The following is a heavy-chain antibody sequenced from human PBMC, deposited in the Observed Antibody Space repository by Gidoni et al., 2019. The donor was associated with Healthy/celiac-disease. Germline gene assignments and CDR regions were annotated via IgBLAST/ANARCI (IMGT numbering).Heavy chain of an antibody. J-gene: IGHJ2*01. D-gene: IGHD6-13*01. CDR1: GFPFSSYS. Sequence: VQLVASGGRLVQPGGSLRLSCAASGFPFSSYSMNWVRQAPGKGLEWVSSISSSSSYIYYADSVKGRFTISRDNAKNSLYLQMNSLRAEDTAVYYCARDSSSSWADWYFDLWGRGTLVTVSS. V-gene: IGHV3-21*01. CDR3: ARDSSSSWADWYFDL. CDR2: ISSSSSYI.